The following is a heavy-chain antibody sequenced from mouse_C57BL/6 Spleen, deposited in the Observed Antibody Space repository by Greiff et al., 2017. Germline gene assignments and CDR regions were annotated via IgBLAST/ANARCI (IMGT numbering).Heavy chain of an antibody. V-gene: IGHV1-43*01. Sequence: EVQLQQSGPELVKPGASVKISCKASGYSFTGYYMHWVKQRSEKSLEWIGEINPSTGGTSYNQKFKGQATLTVDKSSSTAYMQLKSLTSEDSAGYYCARRGLTGPFAYWGQGTLVTVSA. J-gene: IGHJ3*01. CDR3: ARRGLTGPFAY. CDR2: INPSTGGT. CDR1: GYSFTGYY. D-gene: IGHD4-1*01.